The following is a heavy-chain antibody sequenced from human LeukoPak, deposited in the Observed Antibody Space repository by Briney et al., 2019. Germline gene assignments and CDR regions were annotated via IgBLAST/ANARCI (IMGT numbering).Heavy chain of an antibody. CDR3: ARDHIVVVPAAFDF. J-gene: IGHJ4*02. V-gene: IGHV1-69*04. CDR1: GGTFSSYA. CDR2: IIPILGIA. D-gene: IGHD2-2*01. Sequence: SVKVSCKASGGTFSSYAISWVRQAPGQGLEWMGRIIPILGIANYAQKFQGRVTITADKSTSTAYTELSSLRSEDTAVYYCARDHIVVVPAAFDFWGQGTLVTVSS.